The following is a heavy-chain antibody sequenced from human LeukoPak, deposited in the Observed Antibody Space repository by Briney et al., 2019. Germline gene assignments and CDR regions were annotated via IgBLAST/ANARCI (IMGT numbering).Heavy chain of an antibody. CDR2: IVPIFGTA. D-gene: IGHD3-3*01. V-gene: IGHV1-69*05. CDR1: GGTFSSHA. J-gene: IGHJ6*03. Sequence: SVKVSCKASGGTFSSHAISWVRQAPGQGLEWMGGIVPIFGTANYAQKFQGRVTITTDESTSTAYMELSSLRSEDTAVYYCAREAVHDFWSGYYDYYYYYMDVWGKGTTVTVSS. CDR3: AREAVHDFWSGYYDYYYYYMDV.